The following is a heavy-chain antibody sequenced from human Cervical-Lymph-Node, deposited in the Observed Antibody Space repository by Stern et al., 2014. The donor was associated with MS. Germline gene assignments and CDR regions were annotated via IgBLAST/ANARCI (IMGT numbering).Heavy chain of an antibody. CDR1: GFTFSTYA. CDR3: ARDRVVINPAYYFDY. CDR2: LSNDGSDE. D-gene: IGHD3-22*01. Sequence: VQLVESGGGVVQPGRSLRLSCTASGFTFSTYAMHWVRQAPGKGLELVAILSNDGSDEYYADSVKGRFPISRDNSKNTLYLQMDSLRAEDTAVYYCARDRVVINPAYYFDYWGQGTLVTVSS. J-gene: IGHJ4*02. V-gene: IGHV3-33*05.